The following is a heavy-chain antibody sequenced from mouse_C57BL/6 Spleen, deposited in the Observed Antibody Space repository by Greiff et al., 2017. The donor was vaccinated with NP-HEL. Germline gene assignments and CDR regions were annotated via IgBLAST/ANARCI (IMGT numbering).Heavy chain of an antibody. D-gene: IGHD2-3*01. CDR1: GYTFTGYW. Sequence: VHVKQSGAELMKPGASVKLSCKATGYTFTGYWMHWVKQRPGQGLEWIGAIYPGNSDTSYNQKFKGKAKLTAVTSASTAYMELSSLTNEDSAVYYCTRGGSYDGYFFDYWGQGTTLTVSS. CDR3: TRGGSYDGYFFDY. J-gene: IGHJ2*01. V-gene: IGHV1-5*01. CDR2: IYPGNSDT.